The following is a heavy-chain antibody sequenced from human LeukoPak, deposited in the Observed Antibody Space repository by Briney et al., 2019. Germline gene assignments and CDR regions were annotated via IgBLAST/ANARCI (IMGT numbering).Heavy chain of an antibody. V-gene: IGHV3-9*01. J-gene: IGHJ3*02. CDR2: ISWNSGSI. CDR3: AKISGTAVNAFDI. D-gene: IGHD1/OR15-1a*01. Sequence: GGSLRLSCAASGFTFDDYAMHWVRQAPGKGLEWVSGISWNSGSIGYADSVKGRFTISRDNAKNSPYLQMNSLRAEDTALYYCAKISGTAVNAFDIWGQGTMVTVSS. CDR1: GFTFDDYA.